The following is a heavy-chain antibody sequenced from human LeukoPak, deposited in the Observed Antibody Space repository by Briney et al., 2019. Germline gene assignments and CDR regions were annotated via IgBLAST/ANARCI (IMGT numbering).Heavy chain of an antibody. CDR1: GGSFSGYY. V-gene: IGHV4-34*01. CDR2: INHSGST. D-gene: IGHD3-3*01. CDR3: ARRNFGVVIFDP. Sequence: SETLSLTCAVYGGSFSGYYWSWIRQPPGKGLEWIGEINHSGSTNYNPSLKSRVTISVDTSKNQLSLKLSSVTAADTAVYYCARRNFGVVIFDPWGQGTLVTVSS. J-gene: IGHJ5*02.